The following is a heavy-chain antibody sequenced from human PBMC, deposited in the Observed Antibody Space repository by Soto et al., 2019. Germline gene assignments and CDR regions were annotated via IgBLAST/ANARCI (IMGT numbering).Heavy chain of an antibody. Sequence: GGSLRLSCAASGFTFSDYYMSWIRQAPGKGLEWISYISTSSSYTNYADSVKGRFTISRDNAKNSLYLQMNSLRAEDTAVYYCARGSVGVAGPYSGQGTLVTSSS. V-gene: IGHV3-11*06. D-gene: IGHD2-15*01. CDR2: ISTSSSYT. CDR1: GFTFSDYY. J-gene: IGHJ4*02. CDR3: ARGSVGVAGPY.